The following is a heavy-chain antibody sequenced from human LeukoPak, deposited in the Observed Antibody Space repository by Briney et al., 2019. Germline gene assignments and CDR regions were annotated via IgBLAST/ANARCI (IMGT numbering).Heavy chain of an antibody. V-gene: IGHV4-59*11. D-gene: IGHD3-10*01. Sequence: SETLSLTCTVSGGSISSHYWNWIRQAPGKGLEWIGYVNYSGSTKYNPSLKSRVTISAGTSKNQFSLKVTSVTAADTAVYYCARADVLAWFGEFLSWFDPWGQGTLVTVSS. CDR2: VNYSGST. J-gene: IGHJ5*02. CDR1: GGSISSHY. CDR3: ARADVLAWFGEFLSWFDP.